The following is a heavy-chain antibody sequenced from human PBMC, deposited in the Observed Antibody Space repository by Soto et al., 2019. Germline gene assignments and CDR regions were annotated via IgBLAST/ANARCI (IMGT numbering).Heavy chain of an antibody. J-gene: IGHJ6*02. Sequence: GSLRLSCAASGFTFSNYGMHWVRQAPGKGLEWVALISYDRTTTYYTASLKGRFTISRDNSKNTLYLQINSLRTEDTAVYYCAKDARVRGVIISLDVWGQGTTVTVS. CDR3: AKDARVRGVIISLDV. CDR2: ISYDRTTT. D-gene: IGHD3-10*01. CDR1: GFTFSNYG. V-gene: IGHV3-30*18.